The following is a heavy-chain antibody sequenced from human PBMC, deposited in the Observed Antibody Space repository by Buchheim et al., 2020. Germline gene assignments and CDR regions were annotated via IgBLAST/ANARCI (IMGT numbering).Heavy chain of an antibody. D-gene: IGHD3-10*01. Sequence: QVQLQESGPGLVKPSQTLSLTCTVSGGSISSGGYYWSWIRQHPGKGLEWIGYIYYSGSTYYNPSLKSRVTISVDTSKNQCSLKLSSVTAADTAVYYCARVGRPFGELLIQRPVWFDPWGQGTL. J-gene: IGHJ5*02. V-gene: IGHV4-31*03. CDR2: IYYSGST. CDR1: GGSISSGGYY. CDR3: ARVGRPFGELLIQRPVWFDP.